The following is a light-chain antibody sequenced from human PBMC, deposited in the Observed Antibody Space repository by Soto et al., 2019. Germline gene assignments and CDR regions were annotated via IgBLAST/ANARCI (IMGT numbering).Light chain of an antibody. CDR3: VSFTSSTTYV. CDR1: SSDVGGSNN. Sequence: QSALTQPASVSDSPGQSITISCTGTSSDVGGSNNVSWYQQHPGKAPKLMIYDVTNRPSGVSHRFSGSKSGSTASLIISGLQAEDEADYYCVSFTSSTTYVFGTGTKVTVL. J-gene: IGLJ1*01. CDR2: DVT. V-gene: IGLV2-14*01.